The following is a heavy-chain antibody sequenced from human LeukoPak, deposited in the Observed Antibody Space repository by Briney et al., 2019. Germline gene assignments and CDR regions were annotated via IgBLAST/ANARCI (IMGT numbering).Heavy chain of an antibody. J-gene: IGHJ5*02. D-gene: IGHD4-17*01. CDR3: ARDPSTVTYVHNWFDP. V-gene: IGHV4-39*07. CDR2: IYYSGST. CDR1: GGSISSSGYY. Sequence: PSETLSLTCTVSGGSISSSGYYWGWIRQPPGKGLEWIGSIYYSGSTYYNPSLKSRVTISVDTSKNQFSLKLSSVTAADTAVYYCARDPSTVTYVHNWFDPWGQGTLVTVSS.